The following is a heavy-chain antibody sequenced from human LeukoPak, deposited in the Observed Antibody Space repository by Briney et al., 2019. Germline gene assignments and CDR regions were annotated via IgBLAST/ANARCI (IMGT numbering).Heavy chain of an antibody. V-gene: IGHV3-48*04. D-gene: IGHD5-18*01. CDR1: GFTFSSYS. Sequence: GGSLRLSCAASGFTFSSYSMNWVRQAPGKGLEWVSYISSSSSTIYYADSVKGRFTISRDNAKNSLYLQMNSLRAEDTAVYYCARANTAMVTYYYYYMDVWGKGTTVTISS. CDR2: ISSSSSTI. CDR3: ARANTAMVTYYYYYMDV. J-gene: IGHJ6*03.